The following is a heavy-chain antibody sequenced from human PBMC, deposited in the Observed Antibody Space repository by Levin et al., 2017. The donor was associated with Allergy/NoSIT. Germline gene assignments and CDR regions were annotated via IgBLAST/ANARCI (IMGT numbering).Heavy chain of an antibody. CDR1: GGSISSSSYY. CDR2: IYYSGST. D-gene: IGHD1-1*01. V-gene: IGHV4-39*01. Sequence: SETLSLTCTVSGGSISSSSYYWGWIRQPPGKGLEWIGSIYYSGSTYYNPSLKSRLTISVDTSKNQFSLKLTSVTAADTAVYYCARLRRPGGGFDYWGQGTLVTVSS. CDR3: ARLRRPGGGFDY. J-gene: IGHJ4*02.